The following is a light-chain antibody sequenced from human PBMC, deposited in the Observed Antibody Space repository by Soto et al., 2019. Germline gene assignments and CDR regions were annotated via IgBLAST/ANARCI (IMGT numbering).Light chain of an antibody. CDR3: SSYTTSNTRQIV. J-gene: IGLJ1*01. Sequence: QSVLTQPASVSESPGQSNTISCTGTSSDVGGYNYVSWYQHHPGKAPKLMIFDVSNRPSGVSNRFSGSKSGNTASLTISGLQPEDEADYYCSSYTTSNTRQIVFGTGTKVTVL. CDR1: SSDVGGYNY. V-gene: IGLV2-14*03. CDR2: DVS.